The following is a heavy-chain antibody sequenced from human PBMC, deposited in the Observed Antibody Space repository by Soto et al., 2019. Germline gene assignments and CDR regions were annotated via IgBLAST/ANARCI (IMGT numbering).Heavy chain of an antibody. V-gene: IGHV1-46*03. CDR3: SRGLWQWLFDY. J-gene: IGHJ4*02. D-gene: IGHD6-19*01. Sequence: QVQLVQSGAEVKKPGASVMVSCRASGYTFTSHYMHWVRQAPGQGLEWMGMIDPSGGATTYAQKFQGRVTITRDTSTTPVYMELSSLRPEDTAVYSCSRGLWQWLFDYWGQGTLVTVSS. CDR1: GYTFTSHY. CDR2: IDPSGGAT.